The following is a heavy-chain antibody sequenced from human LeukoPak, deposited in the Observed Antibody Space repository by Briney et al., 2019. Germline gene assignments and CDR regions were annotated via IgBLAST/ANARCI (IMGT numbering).Heavy chain of an antibody. CDR1: GGSISTTSYF. Sequence: SETLSLTCTVSGGSISTTSYFWAWIRQPPGEGLEWIGSIYYSGTTYYNSSLKSRVSISVEASKNHFSLKMSSLTAADTAVYYCARVYSSSHNWFDTWGQGTHVTVSS. CDR2: IYYSGTT. CDR3: ARVYSSSHNWFDT. D-gene: IGHD6-13*01. V-gene: IGHV4-39*07. J-gene: IGHJ5*02.